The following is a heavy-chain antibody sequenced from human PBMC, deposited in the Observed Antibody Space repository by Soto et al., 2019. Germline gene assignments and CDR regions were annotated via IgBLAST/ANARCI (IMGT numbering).Heavy chain of an antibody. CDR1: GSSINSGGYC. CDR3: SRGILV. Sequence: QVQLQESGPGLVKPSQTLSLTCTVSGSSINSGGYCWSRIRQHPGKGLDWIGCISYGGSTSYNPSLKSRVTISVDTSKNQFSLKLTSVTAADTAVYYCSRGILVWGQGALITVSS. CDR2: ISYGGST. J-gene: IGHJ4*02. V-gene: IGHV4-31*03. D-gene: IGHD5-18*01.